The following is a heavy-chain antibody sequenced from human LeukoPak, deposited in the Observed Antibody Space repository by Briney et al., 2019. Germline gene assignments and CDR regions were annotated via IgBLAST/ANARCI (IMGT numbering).Heavy chain of an antibody. CDR1: GGSISSGSYY. V-gene: IGHV4-61*02. CDR2: IYTSGST. Sequence: TLSLTCTVSGGSISSGSYYWSWILQPAGKGLGWIWRIYTSGSTNYNPSLKSRVTISVDTSKNQFSLKLSSVTAADTAVYYCARDQEAYCSSTSCYEYYYYMDVWGKGTTVTISS. CDR3: ARDQEAYCSSTSCYEYYYYMDV. J-gene: IGHJ6*03. D-gene: IGHD2-2*01.